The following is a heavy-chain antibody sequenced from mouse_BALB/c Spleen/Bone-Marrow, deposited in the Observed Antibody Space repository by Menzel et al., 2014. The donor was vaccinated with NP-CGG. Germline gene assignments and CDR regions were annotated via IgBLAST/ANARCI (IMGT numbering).Heavy chain of an antibody. CDR2: INPSTGYT. CDR1: GYTFTSYW. Sequence: VKLMESGAELAKPGASVKMPCKASGYTFTSYWMHWVKQRPGQGLGWIGYINPSTGYTEYNQKFKDKATLTADKSSSTAYMQLSSLTSEDSAVYYCARSNYYGSKDYWGQGTTLTVSS. V-gene: IGHV1-7*01. J-gene: IGHJ2*01. D-gene: IGHD1-1*01. CDR3: ARSNYYGSKDY.